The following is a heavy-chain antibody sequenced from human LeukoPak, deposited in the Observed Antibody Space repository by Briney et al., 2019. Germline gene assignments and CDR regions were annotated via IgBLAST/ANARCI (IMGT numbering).Heavy chain of an antibody. D-gene: IGHD2-2*01. CDR1: GYTFTGYY. Sequence: ASVKVSCKASGYTFTGYYIHWVRQALGQGLEWMGRINPNSGDANYAQNFQGRVTMTRDTSISTAYMELSGLRSDDTAVYSCARGYCSSSATCYPAGWFDPWGQGTLVTVSS. CDR3: ARGYCSSSATCYPAGWFDP. CDR2: INPNSGDA. J-gene: IGHJ5*02. V-gene: IGHV1-2*02.